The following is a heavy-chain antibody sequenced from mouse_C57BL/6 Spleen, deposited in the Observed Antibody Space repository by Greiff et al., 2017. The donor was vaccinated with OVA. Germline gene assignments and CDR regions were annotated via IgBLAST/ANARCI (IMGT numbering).Heavy chain of an antibody. CDR3: ARHSHFITTVGPFDY. D-gene: IGHD1-1*01. J-gene: IGHJ2*01. CDR2: IDPNSGGT. V-gene: IGHV1-72*01. Sequence: QVQLQQPGAELVKPGASVKLSCKASGYTFTSYWMHWVKQRPGRGLEWIGRIDPNSGGTKYNEKFKSKATLTVDKPSSTAYMQLSSLTSEDSAVYYCARHSHFITTVGPFDYWGQGTTLTVSS. CDR1: GYTFTSYW.